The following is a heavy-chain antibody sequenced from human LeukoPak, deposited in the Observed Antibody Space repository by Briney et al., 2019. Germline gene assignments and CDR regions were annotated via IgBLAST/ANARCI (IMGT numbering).Heavy chain of an antibody. D-gene: IGHD6-19*01. Sequence: GASVKVSCKSFGYTFTGYGISWVRQAPGQGLEWMGWISAYNGNTNYAQKLQGRVTMTTDTSTSTAYMELRSLRSDDTAVYYCARDTGYSNGWYYDYWGQGTLVTVSS. V-gene: IGHV1-18*01. CDR3: ARDTGYSNGWYYDY. CDR2: ISAYNGNT. J-gene: IGHJ4*02. CDR1: GYTFTGYG.